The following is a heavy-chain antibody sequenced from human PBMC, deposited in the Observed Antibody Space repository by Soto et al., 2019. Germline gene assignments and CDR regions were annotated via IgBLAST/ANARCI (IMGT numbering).Heavy chain of an antibody. CDR2: IWDDGRRK. CDR3: ATWQGSPNFHY. V-gene: IGHV3-33*01. Sequence: HPGGSLRLSCAASGFTFSLYGMHWVRQAPGKGLEWVAAIWDDGRRKDYADSVKDRLYISRDNSKNTLYLQLDSLRPEDTAVYYCATWQGSPNFHYWGQGTRVTVSS. J-gene: IGHJ4*02. CDR1: GFTFSLYG.